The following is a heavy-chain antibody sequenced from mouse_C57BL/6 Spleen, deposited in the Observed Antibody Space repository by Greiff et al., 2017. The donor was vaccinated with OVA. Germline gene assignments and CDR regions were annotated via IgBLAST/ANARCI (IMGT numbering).Heavy chain of an antibody. CDR3: TRGEVSFDY. CDR2: IDPETGGT. CDR1: GYTFTDYE. V-gene: IGHV1-15*01. Sequence: VQLVESGAELVRPGASVTLSCKASGYTFTDYEMHWVKQTPVHGLEWIGAIDPETGGTAYNQKFKGKAILTADKSSSTAYMELRSLTSEDSAVYYCTRGEVSFDYWGQGTTLTVSS. J-gene: IGHJ2*01.